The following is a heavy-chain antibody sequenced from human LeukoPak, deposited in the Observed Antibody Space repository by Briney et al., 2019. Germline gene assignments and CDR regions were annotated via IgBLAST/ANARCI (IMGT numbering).Heavy chain of an antibody. CDR1: GFTFSDYY. V-gene: IGHV3-11*01. Sequence: PGGSLRLSCAASGFTFSDYYMFWIRQAPGKGLEWVSYISNSGSIIYYADSVKGRFTISRDNSKNTLYLQMNSLRAEDTAVYYCARGDYDILTGGEYFQHWGQGTLVTVSS. CDR3: ARGDYDILTGGEYFQH. D-gene: IGHD3-9*01. CDR2: ISNSGSII. J-gene: IGHJ1*01.